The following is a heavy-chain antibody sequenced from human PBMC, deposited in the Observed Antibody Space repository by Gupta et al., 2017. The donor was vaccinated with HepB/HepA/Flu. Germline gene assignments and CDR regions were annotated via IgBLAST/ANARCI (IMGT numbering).Heavy chain of an antibody. CDR1: GFTFSSYV. CDR2: ISGGGDMT. D-gene: IGHD7-27*01. CDR3: AKPYTGDYMDV. Sequence: EVQLLESGGGLVQPGGSLRLSCAASGFTFSSYVMNWVCQAPGKGPEWVSAISGGGDMTYYADSVKGRFSISRDNPKNTLYLQMNSLRADDTAVYYCAKPYTGDYMDVWGKGTTVTVSS. J-gene: IGHJ6*03. V-gene: IGHV3-23*01.